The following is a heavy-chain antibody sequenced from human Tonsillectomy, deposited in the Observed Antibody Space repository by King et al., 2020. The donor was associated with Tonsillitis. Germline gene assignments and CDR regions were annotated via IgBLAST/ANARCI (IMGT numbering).Heavy chain of an antibody. J-gene: IGHJ6*02. Sequence: VQLVESGAEVKKPGSSVKVSCKASGGTFTRYTISWVRQAPGQGLEWMGGIIPIFGTPDYAQKFQGRVTITADESTSTAYMELSSLGSEASAVYYCARDGSGGCASRDCHDAYYYGMDVWGQGTTVTVSS. CDR2: IIPIFGTP. V-gene: IGHV1-69*01. D-gene: IGHD3-10*01. CDR1: GGTFTRYT. CDR3: ARDGSGGCASRDCHDAYYYGMDV.